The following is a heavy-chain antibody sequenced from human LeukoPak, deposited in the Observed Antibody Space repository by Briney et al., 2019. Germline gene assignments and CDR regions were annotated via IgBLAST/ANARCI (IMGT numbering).Heavy chain of an antibody. CDR1: GFTVSSDY. CDR2: IYTGSST. Sequence: PGGSLRLSCAASGFTVSSDYMSWVRQAPGKGLEWVSGIYTGSSTYYADSVKGRFTISRDNSKNTLYLQMNSLRAEDTAVYYCARGARLTMVRGVIRYYYMDVWGKGTTVTISS. J-gene: IGHJ6*03. CDR3: ARGARLTMVRGVIRYYYMDV. V-gene: IGHV3-53*01. D-gene: IGHD3-10*01.